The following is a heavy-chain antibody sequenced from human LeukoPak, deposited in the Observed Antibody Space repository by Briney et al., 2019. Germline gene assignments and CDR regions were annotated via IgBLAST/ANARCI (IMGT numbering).Heavy chain of an antibody. D-gene: IGHD6-13*01. J-gene: IGHJ5*02. Sequence: GGSLRLSCAASGFTFSSYWMHWVRQAPGKGLVWVSRINTDGSSTSYADSVKGRFTISRDNAKNTLYLQMDSLRAEDTAVYYCARESGIAAALDLWGQGTLVTVSS. CDR3: ARESGIAAALDL. CDR2: INTDGSST. CDR1: GFTFSSYW. V-gene: IGHV3-74*01.